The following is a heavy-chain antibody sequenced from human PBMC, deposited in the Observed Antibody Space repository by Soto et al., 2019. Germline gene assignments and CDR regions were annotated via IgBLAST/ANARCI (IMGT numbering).Heavy chain of an antibody. J-gene: IGHJ4*02. CDR2: ISYDGNNK. CDR3: ARDLLVHIGYFDY. Sequence: QVQLVESGGGVVQPGRSLRLSCAASGFTFSSYAMHWVRQAPGKGLEWVAVISYDGNNKYYADSVKGRFTISRDNSKNTLYLQMNSLRAEDTAVYYCARDLLVHIGYFDYWGQGTLVTVSS. V-gene: IGHV3-30-3*01. CDR1: GFTFSSYA. D-gene: IGHD2-8*02.